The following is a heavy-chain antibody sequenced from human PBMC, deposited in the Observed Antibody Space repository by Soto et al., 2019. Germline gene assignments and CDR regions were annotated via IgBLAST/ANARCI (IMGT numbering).Heavy chain of an antibody. CDR2: IYYSGST. V-gene: IGHV4-39*07. D-gene: IGHD3-16*01. J-gene: IGHJ4*02. CDR1: GGSISSSSYY. Sequence: SETLSLTCTVSGGSISSSSYYWGWIRQPPGKGLEWIGSIYYSGSTYYNPSLKSRVTISVDTSKNQFSLKLSSVTAADTAMYYCASISMGELHFDSWGQGTLVTVSS. CDR3: ASISMGELHFDS.